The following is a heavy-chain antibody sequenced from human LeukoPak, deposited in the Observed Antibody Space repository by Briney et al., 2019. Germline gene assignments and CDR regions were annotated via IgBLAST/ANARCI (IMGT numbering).Heavy chain of an antibody. J-gene: IGHJ4*02. Sequence: PSGGTLRLSCAASGFTFSSFAMSWIRQAPGKGLEWVSSVSTSGVGTYYADSVRGRFTISRDNSKNTVSLQMNSLRAEDSAVYYCAKDYAVGSIDYWGQGTLVTVSS. V-gene: IGHV3-23*01. CDR1: GFTFSSFA. CDR2: VSTSGVGT. D-gene: IGHD3-16*01. CDR3: AKDYAVGSIDY.